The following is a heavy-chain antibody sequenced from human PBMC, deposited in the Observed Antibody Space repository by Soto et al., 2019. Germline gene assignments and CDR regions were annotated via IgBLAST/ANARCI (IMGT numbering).Heavy chain of an antibody. D-gene: IGHD3-16*01. J-gene: IGHJ4*02. CDR3: PTGVELRLGEFLFL. CDR1: GFTFSIAW. CDR2: IKSKKDGEIR. Sequence: EVQLVDSGGGLVKPGGSLRLSCAASGFTFSIAWMSWVRQAPGKGLEWVGRIKSKKDGEIREFAAPGKGRFTISRDDSKSMVFLEMNSLNTDDTAVYYCPTGVELRLGEFLFLWCQGTLVTVSS. V-gene: IGHV3-15*01.